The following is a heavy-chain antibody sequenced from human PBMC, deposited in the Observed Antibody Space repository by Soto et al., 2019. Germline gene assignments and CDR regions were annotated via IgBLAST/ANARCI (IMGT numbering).Heavy chain of an antibody. Sequence: EVKLLESGGGLIQPGGSLRLSCAASGFSFSTYAMGWVRQAPGKGLEWVSVMSNTGGNRYYADSVKGRFTISRDNSKNTLFLQMSSLRAEDTAVYYCAKDAARTSGWYYFDYWGQGSLVTVSS. J-gene: IGHJ4*02. D-gene: IGHD6-19*01. CDR1: GFSFSTYA. CDR2: MSNTGGNR. CDR3: AKDAARTSGWYYFDY. V-gene: IGHV3-23*01.